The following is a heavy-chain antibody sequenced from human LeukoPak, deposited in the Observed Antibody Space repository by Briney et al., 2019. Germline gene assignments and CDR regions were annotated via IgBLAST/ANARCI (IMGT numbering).Heavy chain of an antibody. V-gene: IGHV3-7*01. CDR2: IKEDGSEK. J-gene: IGHJ4*02. CDR3: ARGGRTTVY. D-gene: IGHD4-17*01. Sequence: GGSLRLSCAASGFTFSGYWMSWVRQAPGKGLEWVANIKEDGSEKYYVDSVKGRFTVSRDNAKNSVDLQMNSLRAEDTVVYYCARGGRTTVYWGQGTLVTVSS. CDR1: GFTFSGYW.